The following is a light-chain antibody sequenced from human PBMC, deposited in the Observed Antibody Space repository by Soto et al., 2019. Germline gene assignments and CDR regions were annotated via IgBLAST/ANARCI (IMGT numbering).Light chain of an antibody. CDR3: QQYKSYPVT. J-gene: IGKJ4*01. CDR2: KAS. CDR1: QSITNW. V-gene: IGKV1-5*03. Sequence: DIQMTQSPSTLSASVGDRVTITCRASQSITNWLAWYQQKPGKAPKFLIYKASNLESGVPSRFSGSGSGTEFTLTISSLQPDDFATYYCQQYKSYPVTFGGGTKVEI.